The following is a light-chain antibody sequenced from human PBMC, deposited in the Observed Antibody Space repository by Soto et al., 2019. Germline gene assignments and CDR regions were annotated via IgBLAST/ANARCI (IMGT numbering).Light chain of an antibody. J-gene: IGLJ1*01. CDR1: SSDVGGYNY. Sequence: QSALTQPRSMSGSPGQSVTISCTGTSSDVGGYNYVSWYQQHPGKAPKLMIYDVSKRPSGVPDRFSGSKSGNTASLTISGLQAEDEADYYCCSYAGSYVFGTGTEVTVL. CDR3: CSYAGSYV. V-gene: IGLV2-11*01. CDR2: DVS.